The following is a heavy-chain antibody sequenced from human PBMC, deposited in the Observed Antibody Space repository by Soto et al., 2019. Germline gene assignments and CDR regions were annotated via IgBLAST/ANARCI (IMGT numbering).Heavy chain of an antibody. J-gene: IGHJ4*02. CDR2: ISYDGSNK. D-gene: IGHD3-16*02. V-gene: IGHV3-30*18. CDR1: GFTFSSYG. CDR3: AKDRGGTWGSYRPPTYYFDY. Sequence: GGSLRLSCAASGFTFSSYGMHWVRQAPGKGLEWVAVISYDGSNKYYADSVKGRFTISRDNSKNTLYLQMNSLRAEDTAVYYCAKDRGGTWGSYRPPTYYFDYWGQGTLVTVSS.